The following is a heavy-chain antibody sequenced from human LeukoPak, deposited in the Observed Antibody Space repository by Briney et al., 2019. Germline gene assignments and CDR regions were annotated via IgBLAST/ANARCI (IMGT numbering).Heavy chain of an antibody. CDR2: INPSGNT. Sequence: SETLSLTCAVYGGSFSGNYWSWIRQPPGKGLEWIGEINPSGNTNYNTSLKSRVIISVDTSKNHFSLKLSSVTAADTAVYYCASPLGFGESPFDYWGQGTLVTVSS. J-gene: IGHJ4*02. CDR3: ASPLGFGESPFDY. D-gene: IGHD3-10*01. V-gene: IGHV4-34*01. CDR1: GGSFSGNY.